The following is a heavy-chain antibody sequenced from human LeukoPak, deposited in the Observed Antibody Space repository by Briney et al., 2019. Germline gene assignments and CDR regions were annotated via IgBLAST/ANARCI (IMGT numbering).Heavy chain of an antibody. V-gene: IGHV1-46*01. CDR1: GYDLTTNY. CDR2: INPSVGST. J-gene: IGHJ4*02. CDR3: AKGYCTGASCYVLDS. Sequence: GASVKVSCKASGYDLTTNYIHWVRQAPGQGLDWMGTINPSVGSTTYGQRFQGRVTMTRDTSTTTVYMDLSSLTSEDTAIYYCAKGYCTGASCYVLDSWGQGTLVTVSS. D-gene: IGHD2-15*01.